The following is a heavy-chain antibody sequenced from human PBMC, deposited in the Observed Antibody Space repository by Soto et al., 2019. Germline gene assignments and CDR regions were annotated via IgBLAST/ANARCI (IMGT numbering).Heavy chain of an antibody. CDR1: GGSISSGYY. V-gene: IGHV4-31*03. D-gene: IGHD3-22*01. J-gene: IGHJ6*02. CDR2: IYYSGST. Sequence: PSETLSLTCTVSGGSISSGYYWTWIRQNAGKGLEWIGYIYYSGSTLYNPSLESRVTISVDTSKNQFSLKLSSVTAADTAVYYCTRSAPSWGYFNDSGEGGDVWGQGTTVTAP. CDR3: TRSAPSWGYFNDSGEGGDV.